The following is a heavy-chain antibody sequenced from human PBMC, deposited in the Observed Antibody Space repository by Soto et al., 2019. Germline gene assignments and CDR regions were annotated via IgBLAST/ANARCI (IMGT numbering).Heavy chain of an antibody. CDR1: GFSFTYYA. Sequence: QVQLVQSGAELKKPGASVMLACKTSGFSFTYYAIHWVRQAPGQSLEWMGWLNAGNGDTKYSQRCQGRVAITRDTSASTAYMELSSLRFEDTAVYYCARTVAGAFDYWGQGTLVTVSS. V-gene: IGHV1-3*01. D-gene: IGHD6-19*01. CDR2: LNAGNGDT. CDR3: ARTVAGAFDY. J-gene: IGHJ4*02.